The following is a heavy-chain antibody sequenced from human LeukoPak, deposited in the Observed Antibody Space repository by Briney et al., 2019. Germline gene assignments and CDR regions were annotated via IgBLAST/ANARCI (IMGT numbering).Heavy chain of an antibody. D-gene: IGHD3-10*01. CDR3: AKDSPGLLWFGEFYYYYGMDV. J-gene: IGHJ6*02. Sequence: GGSLRLSCAASGFTFSSYAMSWVRQAPGKGLEWVSAISGSGGSTYYADSVKGRFTISRDNSKNTLYLQMNSLRAEDTAVYYCAKDSPGLLWFGEFYYYYGMDVWGQGTTVTVSS. CDR2: ISGSGGST. V-gene: IGHV3-23*01. CDR1: GFTFSSYA.